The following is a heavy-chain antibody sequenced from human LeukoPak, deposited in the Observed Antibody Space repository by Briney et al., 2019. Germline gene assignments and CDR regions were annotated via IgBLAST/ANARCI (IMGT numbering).Heavy chain of an antibody. CDR2: IWHDGSKK. Sequence: PGGSLRLSCAVSGLTFSGYGFHWVRQAPGKGLEWVVVIWHDGSKKYYTDSVKGRFTISRDSSKNTVSLQMNSLRAEDTAVYYCARDPPFSAVAASYYFDYWGQGTLVTVSS. J-gene: IGHJ4*02. CDR3: ARDPPFSAVAASYYFDY. CDR1: GLTFSGYG. D-gene: IGHD6-19*01. V-gene: IGHV3-33*01.